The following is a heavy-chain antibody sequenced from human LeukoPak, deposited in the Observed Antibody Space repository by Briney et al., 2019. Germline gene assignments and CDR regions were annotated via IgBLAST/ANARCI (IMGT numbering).Heavy chain of an antibody. V-gene: IGHV3-23*01. D-gene: IGHD2-2*01. Sequence: GGSLRLSCVASGFTFSSYAMAWVRQAPGKGLVLVSGISGSGDNTYYADSAKGRLTISRDNSKNTLFLQMNSLRAEDTAVYYCAKDRSSITSCSNYWGQGTLVTVSS. CDR2: ISGSGDNT. CDR3: AKDRSSITSCSNY. CDR1: GFTFSSYA. J-gene: IGHJ4*02.